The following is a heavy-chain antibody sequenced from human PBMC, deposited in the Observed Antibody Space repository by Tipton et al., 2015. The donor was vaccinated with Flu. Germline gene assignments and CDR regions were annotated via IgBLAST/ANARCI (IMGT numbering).Heavy chain of an antibody. Sequence: TLSLTCTVSGGSISSYYWSWIRQPAGKGLEWIGRIYTSGSTNYNPSLKSRVTMSVDTSKNQFSLKLSSVTAADTAVYYCARGTTTRAVYYYYGMDVWGQGTTVTVSS. CDR3: ARGTTTRAVYYYYGMDV. D-gene: IGHD1-14*01. CDR2: IYTSGST. J-gene: IGHJ6*02. CDR1: GGSISSYY. V-gene: IGHV4-4*07.